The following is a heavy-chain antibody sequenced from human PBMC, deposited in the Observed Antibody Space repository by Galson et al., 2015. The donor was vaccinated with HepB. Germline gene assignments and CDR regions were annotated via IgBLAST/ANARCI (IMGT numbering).Heavy chain of an antibody. CDR3: ARGSLSGGYSSGWAVVPTFDP. D-gene: IGHD6-19*01. CDR1: GFTFSDYY. CDR2: ISSSGSTI. V-gene: IGHV3-11*01. J-gene: IGHJ5*02. Sequence: SLRLSCAASGFTFSDYYMSWIRQAPGKGLEWVSYISSSGSTIYYADSVKGRFTISRDNAKNSLYLQMNSLRAEDTAVYYCARGSLSGGYSSGWAVVPTFDPWGQGTLVTVSS.